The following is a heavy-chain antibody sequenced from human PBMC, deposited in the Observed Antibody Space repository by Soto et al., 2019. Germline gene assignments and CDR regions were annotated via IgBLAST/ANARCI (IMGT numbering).Heavy chain of an antibody. D-gene: IGHD3-22*01. CDR2: IYSGGST. V-gene: IGHV3-66*01. Sequence: GGSLRLSCAASGFTVSTNYMSWVRQPPGKGLEWVSVIYSGGSTYYADSVKGRFIISRDNSKNTLYLQMNSLRAEDTAVYYCARAPYYFDSSGYFDYWGQGTLVTVSS. J-gene: IGHJ4*02. CDR3: ARAPYYFDSSGYFDY. CDR1: GFTVSTNY.